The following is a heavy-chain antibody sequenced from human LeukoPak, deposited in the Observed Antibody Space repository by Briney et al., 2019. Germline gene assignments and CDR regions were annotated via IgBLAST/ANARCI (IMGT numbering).Heavy chain of an antibody. CDR1: GFTVSSNY. CDR3: ARETDSTLFDY. Sequence: GGSLRLSCAASGFTVSSNYMSWVRQAPGKGLEWVSVIYSGGSTYYADSVKGRFTISRDNSKNTLYLQMNSLRAEDTAVYYCARETDSTLFDYWGQGTLVTVSS. D-gene: IGHD2-2*01. J-gene: IGHJ4*02. V-gene: IGHV3-66*01. CDR2: IYSGGST.